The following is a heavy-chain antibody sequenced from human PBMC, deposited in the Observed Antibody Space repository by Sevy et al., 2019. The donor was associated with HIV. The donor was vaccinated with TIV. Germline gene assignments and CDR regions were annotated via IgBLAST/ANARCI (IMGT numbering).Heavy chain of an antibody. D-gene: IGHD3-10*01. CDR2: IIPIFGTA. J-gene: IGHJ6*02. V-gene: IGHV1-69*13. Sequence: ASVKVSRKASGGTFSSYAISWVRQAPGQGLEWMGGIIPIFGTANYAQKCQGRVTITADESTSTAYMELSSLRSEDTAVYYCARIPDPMVRGVIIPYYYGMDVWGQGTTVTVSS. CDR3: ARIPDPMVRGVIIPYYYGMDV. CDR1: GGTFSSYA.